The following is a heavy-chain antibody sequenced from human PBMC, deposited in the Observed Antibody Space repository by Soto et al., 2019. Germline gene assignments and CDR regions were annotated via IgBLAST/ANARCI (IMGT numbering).Heavy chain of an antibody. Sequence: GASVKVSCKASGYTFTSYGISWVRQAPGQGLEWMGWISAYNGNTNYAQKLQGRVTMTTDTSTSTAYMELRSLRSDDTAVYYCARFVPVLRFLEWPRYYYYYGMDVWGQGTTVTVSS. CDR3: ARFVPVLRFLEWPRYYYYYGMDV. D-gene: IGHD3-3*01. CDR2: ISAYNGNT. J-gene: IGHJ6*02. V-gene: IGHV1-18*01. CDR1: GYTFTSYG.